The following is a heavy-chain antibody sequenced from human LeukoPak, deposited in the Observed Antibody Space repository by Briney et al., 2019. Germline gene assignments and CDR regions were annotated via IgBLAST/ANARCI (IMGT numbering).Heavy chain of an antibody. CDR2: IIPIFGTA. CDR1: GYTFTSYA. D-gene: IGHD3-10*01. J-gene: IGHJ3*02. CDR3: ARDMGVIPRGDAFDI. Sequence: GASVKVSCKASGYTFTSYAISWVRQAPGQGLEWMGGIIPIFGTANYAQKFQGRVTITADESTSTAYMELSSLRSEDTAVYYCARDMGVIPRGDAFDIWGQGTMVTVSS. V-gene: IGHV1-69*13.